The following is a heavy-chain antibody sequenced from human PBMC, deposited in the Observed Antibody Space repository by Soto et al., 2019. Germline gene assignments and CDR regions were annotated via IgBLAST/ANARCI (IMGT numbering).Heavy chain of an antibody. CDR3: ARXPRMVRGVTYYYYGMDV. CDR2: ISAYNGNT. D-gene: IGHD3-10*01. Sequence: GASVKVSCKASGYTFTSYGISWVRQAPGQGLEWMGWISAYNGNTNYAQKLQGRVTMTTDTSTSTAYMELRSLRSDDTAVYYCARXPRMVRGVTYYYYGMDVWGPGTTVTVSS. CDR1: GYTFTSYG. V-gene: IGHV1-18*01. J-gene: IGHJ6*02.